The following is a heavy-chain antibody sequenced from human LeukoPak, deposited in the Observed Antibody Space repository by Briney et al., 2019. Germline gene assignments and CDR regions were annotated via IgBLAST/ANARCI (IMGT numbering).Heavy chain of an antibody. J-gene: IGHJ5*02. Sequence: ASVKVPCKASGYTFTTYAMHWVRQAPGQRLEWMGWINGDNGNTKYSQKLQGRVTITRDTSAYTGYMELRGLSSADTAVYFCARAPYDILTGYSLNWFDPWGQGTLVTVSS. CDR2: INGDNGNT. CDR1: GYTFTTYA. CDR3: ARAPYDILTGYSLNWFDP. V-gene: IGHV1-3*01. D-gene: IGHD3-9*01.